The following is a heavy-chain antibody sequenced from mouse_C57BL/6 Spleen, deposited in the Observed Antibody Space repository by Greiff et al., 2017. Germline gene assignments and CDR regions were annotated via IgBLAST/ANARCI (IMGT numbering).Heavy chain of an antibody. Sequence: EVQLVESGGGLVQPGGSLSLSCAASGFTFTDYYMSWVRQPPGKALEWLGFIRNKANGYTTEYSASVKGRFTISRDNSQSILYLQMNALRAEDSATYYCARDYYGSSAYWGQGTLVTVSA. J-gene: IGHJ3*01. CDR3: ARDYYGSSAY. CDR1: GFTFTDYY. V-gene: IGHV7-3*01. D-gene: IGHD1-1*01. CDR2: IRNKANGYTT.